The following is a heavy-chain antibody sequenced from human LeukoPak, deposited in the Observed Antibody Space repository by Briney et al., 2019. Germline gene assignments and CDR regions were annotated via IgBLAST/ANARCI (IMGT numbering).Heavy chain of an antibody. D-gene: IGHD4-17*01. CDR2: IYYSGST. V-gene: IGHV4-30-4*08. CDR3: ARGRDYGDALGAFDI. J-gene: IGHJ3*02. CDR1: GYSISSGYY. Sequence: SETLSLTCTVSGYSISSGYYWSWIRQPPGKGLEWIGYIYYSGSTYYNPSLKSRVTISVDTSKNQFSLKLSSVTAADTAVYYCARGRDYGDALGAFDIWGQGTMVTVSS.